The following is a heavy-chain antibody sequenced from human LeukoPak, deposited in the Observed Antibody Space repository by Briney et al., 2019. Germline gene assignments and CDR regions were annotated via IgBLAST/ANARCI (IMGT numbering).Heavy chain of an antibody. CDR2: VSGSGGST. V-gene: IGHV3-23*01. CDR1: GFTFSIYT. J-gene: IGHJ4*02. Sequence: GGSLRLSCAASGFTFSIYTMTWVRQAPGKGLEWVSAVSGSGGSTYYADSAKGRFTISRDNSRNTLYLQMSSLRPEDTAFYYCARDPRGPTGYDSSGRDSFDLWGQGTLVTVSS. D-gene: IGHD3-22*01. CDR3: ARDPRGPTGYDSSGRDSFDL.